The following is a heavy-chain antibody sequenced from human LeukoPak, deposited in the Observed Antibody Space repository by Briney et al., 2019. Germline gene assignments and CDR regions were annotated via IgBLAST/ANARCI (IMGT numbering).Heavy chain of an antibody. CDR3: ARPTAYCSGGSCYHWFDP. D-gene: IGHD2-15*01. V-gene: IGHV4-34*01. Sequence: SETLSLTCAVYGGSFSGYYWSWIRQPPGKGLEWIGEINHSGSTNYNPSLKSRVTISVDTSKNQFSLKLSSVTAADTAVYYCARPTAYCSGGSCYHWFDPWGQGTLVTVSS. J-gene: IGHJ5*02. CDR1: GGSFSGYY. CDR2: INHSGST.